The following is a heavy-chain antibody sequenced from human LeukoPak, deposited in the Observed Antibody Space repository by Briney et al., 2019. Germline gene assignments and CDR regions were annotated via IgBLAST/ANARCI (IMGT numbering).Heavy chain of an antibody. D-gene: IGHD5-18*01. V-gene: IGHV3-64*01. Sequence: PGGSLRLSCAASGFTFSSYAMHWVRQAPGKGLEYVSAISSNGHSTYYANSVKGRFTISRDNSKNTLYLQMGSLRAEDMALYYCARVDGYSHGRIDYWGQGTLVTVSS. CDR3: ARVDGYSHGRIDY. CDR2: ISSNGHST. CDR1: GFTFSSYA. J-gene: IGHJ4*02.